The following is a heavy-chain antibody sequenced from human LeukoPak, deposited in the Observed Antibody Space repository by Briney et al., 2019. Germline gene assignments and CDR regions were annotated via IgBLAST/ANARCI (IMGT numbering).Heavy chain of an antibody. CDR2: XXHSGST. D-gene: IGHD5-24*01. J-gene: IGHJ4*02. V-gene: IGHV4-34*01. CDR3: ARVAWRRWLQSKRYYFDY. Sequence: SETLSLTCAVYGGSFSGYYWSWIRQPPGKGLEXXXXXXHSGSTNYNPSLKSRVTISVDTSKNQFSLKLSSVTAADTAVYYCARVAWRRWLQSKRYYFDYWGQGTLVTVSS. CDR1: GGSFSGYY.